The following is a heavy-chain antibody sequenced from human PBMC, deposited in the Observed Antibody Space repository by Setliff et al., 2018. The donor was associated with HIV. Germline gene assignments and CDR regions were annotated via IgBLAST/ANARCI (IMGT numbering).Heavy chain of an antibody. CDR3: ASLDGSESPYIYYYYMDV. V-gene: IGHV4-39*01. Sequence: SETLSLTCSVSGDSISNSAYFWGWIRQPSGKGLEYIGSIYYNGDTYYNPSLKSRAAISVDTSKNQISLKLSSVTAADTAVYYCASLDGSESPYIYYYYMDVWGKGTAVTVSS. CDR2: IYYNGDT. J-gene: IGHJ6*03. CDR1: GDSISNSAYF. D-gene: IGHD1-1*01.